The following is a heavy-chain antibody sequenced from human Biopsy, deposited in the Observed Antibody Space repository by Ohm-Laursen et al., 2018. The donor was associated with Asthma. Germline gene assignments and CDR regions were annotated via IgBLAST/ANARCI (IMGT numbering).Heavy chain of an antibody. CDR3: ARTFHFWSPYHAEHYQL. CDR1: GFTFGDYW. Sequence: LSLTCAASGFTFGDYWMSWVCQVPGKGLEWVANIKHDGTEKNHVDSLKGRFTISRDNAKNSLYLQMNSLRAEDTAVYYCARTFHFWSPYHAEHYQLWGQGTLVTVPS. J-gene: IGHJ1*01. CDR2: IKHDGTEK. V-gene: IGHV3-7*01. D-gene: IGHD3-3*02.